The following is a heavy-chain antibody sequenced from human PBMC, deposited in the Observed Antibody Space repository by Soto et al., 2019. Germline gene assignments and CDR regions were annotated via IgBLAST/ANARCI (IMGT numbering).Heavy chain of an antibody. J-gene: IGHJ6*03. CDR2: ISSSSSTI. D-gene: IGHD3-9*01. V-gene: IGHV3-48*01. Sequence: GGSLRLSCAASGFTFSSYSMNWVRQAPGKGLEWVSYISSSSSTIYYADSVKGRFTISRDNAKNSLYLQMNSLRAEDTAVYYCARDGAPDYDILTGSRYYYYMDVWGKGTTVTVSS. CDR3: ARDGAPDYDILTGSRYYYYMDV. CDR1: GFTFSSYS.